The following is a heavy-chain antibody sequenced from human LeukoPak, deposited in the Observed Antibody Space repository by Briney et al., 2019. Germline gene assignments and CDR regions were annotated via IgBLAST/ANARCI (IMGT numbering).Heavy chain of an antibody. J-gene: IGHJ5*02. CDR1: GYTFTSYA. Sequence: GASVKVSCKASGYTFTSYAMHWVRQAPGQGLEWMGWINAGNGNTKYSQKFQGRVTITGDTSASTAYMELSSLRSEDTAVYYCARDSAIWQQLVRGWFDPWGQGTLVTVSS. V-gene: IGHV1-3*01. D-gene: IGHD6-13*01. CDR3: ARDSAIWQQLVRGWFDP. CDR2: INAGNGNT.